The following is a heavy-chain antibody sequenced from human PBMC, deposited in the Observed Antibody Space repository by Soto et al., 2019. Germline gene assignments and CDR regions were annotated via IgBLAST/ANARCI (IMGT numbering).Heavy chain of an antibody. J-gene: IGHJ6*02. CDR2: IRAYNGNT. CDR1: GYTFTSYG. CDR3: ARVGITMIVVVIPYYYYGMDV. D-gene: IGHD3-22*01. V-gene: IGHV1-18*01. Sequence: QVQLVQSGAEVKKPGASVKVSCKASGYTFTSYGISWVRQAPGQGLEWMVWIRAYNGNTNYAQKLQGRVTMTTDTSTSTAYMELRSLRSDDTAVYYCARVGITMIVVVIPYYYYGMDVWGQGTTVTVSS.